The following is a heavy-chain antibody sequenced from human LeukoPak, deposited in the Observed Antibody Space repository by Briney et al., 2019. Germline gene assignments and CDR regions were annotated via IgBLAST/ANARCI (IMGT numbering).Heavy chain of an antibody. CDR2: ISGSGGST. CDR3: AKGYSSSWWRY. J-gene: IGHJ4*02. CDR1: GFTFSSYA. D-gene: IGHD6-13*01. V-gene: IGHV3-23*01. Sequence: PGGSLRLSCAASGFTFSSYAMNWVRQAPGKGLEWVSAISGSGGSTYYADSVKGRFTTSRDNSKNTLYLQMNSLRAEDTAVYYCAKGYSSSWWRYWGQGTLVTVSS.